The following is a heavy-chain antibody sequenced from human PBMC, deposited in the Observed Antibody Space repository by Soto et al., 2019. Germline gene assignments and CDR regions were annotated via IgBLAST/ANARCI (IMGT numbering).Heavy chain of an antibody. CDR2: IIPILGIG. Sequence: QVQLVQSGAEVKKPGSSVKVSCKASGGTFSSYTISWVRQAPGQGLEWMGRIIPILGIGNYAQKFQGRVTITADKSTSTAYMELSSLRSEDTAVYYCANACSSTSCYARGGAFDIWGQGTMVTVSS. D-gene: IGHD2-2*01. V-gene: IGHV1-69*02. CDR3: ANACSSTSCYARGGAFDI. CDR1: GGTFSSYT. J-gene: IGHJ3*02.